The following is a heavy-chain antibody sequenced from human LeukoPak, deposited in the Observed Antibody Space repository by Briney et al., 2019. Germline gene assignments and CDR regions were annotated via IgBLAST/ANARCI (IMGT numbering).Heavy chain of an antibody. CDR2: INPSGGST. CDR3: ATLGSCSRTSCYTGQNRYMDV. Sequence: GASVTVSCKASGYTFTNYYLHWVRQAPGQGLEWMGIINPSGGSTNYAQRFQGRVTVTRDTSTAAVYMELNSLTSEDTAVYYCATLGSCSRTSCYTGQNRYMDVWGKGTTVTVSS. D-gene: IGHD2-2*02. V-gene: IGHV1-46*01. J-gene: IGHJ6*03. CDR1: GYTFTNYY.